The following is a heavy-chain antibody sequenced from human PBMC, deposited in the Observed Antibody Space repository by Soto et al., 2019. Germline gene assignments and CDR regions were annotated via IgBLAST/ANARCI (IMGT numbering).Heavy chain of an antibody. D-gene: IGHD3-22*01. CDR1: VGSFSGYY. CDR2: INHSGST. Sequence: SETLSLTCADYVGSFSGYYWSWIRQPPGKGLEWIGEINHSGSTNYSPSLKSRVTISVDTSKKQFSLNLSSVTAADTAVYYCARTTYDSSGYPIWGQATMVTVSS. J-gene: IGHJ3*02. V-gene: IGHV4-34*01. CDR3: ARTTYDSSGYPI.